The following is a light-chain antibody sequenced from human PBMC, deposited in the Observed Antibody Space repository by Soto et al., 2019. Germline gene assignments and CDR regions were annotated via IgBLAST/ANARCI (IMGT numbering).Light chain of an antibody. CDR3: QHYNSYSEA. CDR1: QSITGW. Sequence: DIQMTQSPSTLSASVGDRVTITCRASQSITGWLAWFQQKPGKAPKLLISKASRLESGVPSRFSGSGSGTEFTLSISGLQPDDFATYYCQHYNSYSEAFGQGTKVELK. CDR2: KAS. J-gene: IGKJ1*01. V-gene: IGKV1-5*03.